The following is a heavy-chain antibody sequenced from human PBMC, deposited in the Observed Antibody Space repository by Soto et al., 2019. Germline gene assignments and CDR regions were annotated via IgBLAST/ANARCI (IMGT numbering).Heavy chain of an antibody. Sequence: QVRLQEWGPGLVKPSQTLSLKCSVSGGCITTGGGYWSWIRQLPGKGLEWIGDIYYSGNTYYNAALKSRVTISVEAANNQFSLILSSVTAADTAVYYCAQALVFTRGDGSDIWGQGRLVTVSS. CDR3: AQALVFTRGDGSDI. CDR2: IYYSGNT. CDR1: GGCITTGGGY. J-gene: IGHJ3*02. V-gene: IGHV4-31*02. D-gene: IGHD2-15*01.